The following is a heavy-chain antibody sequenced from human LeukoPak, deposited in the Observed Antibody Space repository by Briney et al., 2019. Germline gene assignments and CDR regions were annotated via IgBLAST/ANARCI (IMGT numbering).Heavy chain of an antibody. Sequence: TGGSLRLSCAASGFTFSSYGMHWVRQAPGKGLQWVAGIWYEGSNKYYADSVKGRFTISRDNSKNTLYLQMNSLRAEDTAVYYCAKQARRYDILTGYYKNYFDYWGQGTLVTVSS. CDR3: AKQARRYDILTGYYKNYFDY. CDR2: IWYEGSNK. J-gene: IGHJ4*02. V-gene: IGHV3-33*06. D-gene: IGHD3-9*01. CDR1: GFTFSSYG.